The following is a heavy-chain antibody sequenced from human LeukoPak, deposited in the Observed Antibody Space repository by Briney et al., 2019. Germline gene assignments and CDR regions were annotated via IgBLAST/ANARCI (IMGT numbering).Heavy chain of an antibody. D-gene: IGHD2-15*01. Sequence: ASVKVSCKASGYTFSNYGITWVRQAPGQGLEWMGWISAYNGNTNYAQKLQGRVTMTTDTSTSTAYMELRSLRSDDTAVYYCARGGVYRSSGSCPNNWFDPWGQGTLVSVSS. J-gene: IGHJ5*02. V-gene: IGHV1-18*01. CDR2: ISAYNGNT. CDR3: ARGGVYRSSGSCPNNWFDP. CDR1: GYTFSNYG.